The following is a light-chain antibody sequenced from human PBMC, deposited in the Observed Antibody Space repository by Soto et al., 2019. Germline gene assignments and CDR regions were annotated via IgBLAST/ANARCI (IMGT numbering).Light chain of an antibody. CDR2: KAY. Sequence: DVQMTQSPSTLSASVGDRVTITCRASQSISNWLAWYQQKPGKAPKLLIYKAYSLESEIQSRFSGSGYETEFTPTISSLQPDDFATYYCQQYNSYSPTFGQGTRW. V-gene: IGKV1-5*03. CDR1: QSISNW. CDR3: QQYNSYSPT. J-gene: IGKJ1*01.